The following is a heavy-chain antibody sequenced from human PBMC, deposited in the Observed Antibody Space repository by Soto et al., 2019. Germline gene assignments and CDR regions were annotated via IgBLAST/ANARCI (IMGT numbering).Heavy chain of an antibody. CDR2: LSGDGTDT. CDR1: GFTFSSYW. D-gene: IGHD2-15*01. Sequence: EVQLVESGGGLVQPGGSLRLSCVTSGFTFSSYWMHWVRQDPGKGLVWVACLSGDGTDTRYADSVKGRFSISRDNAKDTLYLQMNSLKDEDTAVYFCGRDPMDSTPIDLWGQGAPVTVSS. J-gene: IGHJ4*02. CDR3: GRDPMDSTPIDL. V-gene: IGHV3-74*01.